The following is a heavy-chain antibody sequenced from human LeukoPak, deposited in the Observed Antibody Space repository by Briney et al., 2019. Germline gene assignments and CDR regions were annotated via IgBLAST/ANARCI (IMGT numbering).Heavy chain of an antibody. CDR1: GFTFSDYG. J-gene: IGHJ4*02. D-gene: IGHD1-26*01. CDR2: IYYDGSNK. CDR3: ARSRSGRIDY. V-gene: IGHV3-30*12. Sequence: GGSLRLSCAASGFTFSDYGMHWVRQAPGKGLEWVAFIYYDGSNKYYADSVKGRFTISRDNAKNSLYLQMNSLRAEDTAVYYCARSRSGRIDYWGQGTLVTVSS.